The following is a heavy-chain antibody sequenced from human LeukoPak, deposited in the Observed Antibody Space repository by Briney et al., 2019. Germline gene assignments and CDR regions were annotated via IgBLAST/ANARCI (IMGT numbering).Heavy chain of an antibody. V-gene: IGHV4-59*12. Sequence: SETLSLTWTVSGGAISSYYWSWIRQPPGKGLEWIGYIYYSGSTNYNPSLKSRVTISVDTSKNQFSLKLSSVTAADTAVYYCATLTTPGWFNPWGQGTLVTVSS. D-gene: IGHD1-1*01. J-gene: IGHJ5*02. CDR3: ATLTTPGWFNP. CDR1: GGAISSYY. CDR2: IYYSGST.